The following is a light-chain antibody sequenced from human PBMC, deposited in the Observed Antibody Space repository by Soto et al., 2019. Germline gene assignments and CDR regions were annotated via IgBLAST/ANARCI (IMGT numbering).Light chain of an antibody. CDR2: GAS. J-gene: IGKJ4*01. V-gene: IGKV3-15*01. CDR1: QSVSSK. CDR3: QQYGSSPLT. Sequence: EIVMTQSPATLSVSPGEGATLSCRASQSVSSKLAWYQQKPGQAPRLLIYGASTRATGIPARFSGSGSGTEFTLTISRLEPEDFAVYYCQQYGSSPLTFGGGTKVEIK.